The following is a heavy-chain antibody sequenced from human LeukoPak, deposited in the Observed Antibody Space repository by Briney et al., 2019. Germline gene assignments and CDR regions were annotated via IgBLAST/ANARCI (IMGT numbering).Heavy chain of an antibody. J-gene: IGHJ3*02. CDR1: GFTLSNYW. CDR2: VKEDGREK. V-gene: IGHV3-7*01. CDR3: ARDWVAGVPFDAFDI. D-gene: IGHD3-10*01. Sequence: GGSLGLSCVASGFTLSNYWMSWVCQAPRQGLEWVANVKEDGREKYYVGSLKGRFTISRDNAKNSLYLHRDSLTAEDTAIYYCARDWVAGVPFDAFDIWGQGTMVSVSS.